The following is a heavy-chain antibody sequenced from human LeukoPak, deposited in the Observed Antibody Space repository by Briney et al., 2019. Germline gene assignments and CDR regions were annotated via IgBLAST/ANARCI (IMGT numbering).Heavy chain of an antibody. V-gene: IGHV1-2*02. D-gene: IGHD4-17*01. CDR3: ARGADYGDYVNWFDP. CDR1: GYTFTGYY. Sequence: ASVKVSCKASGYTFTGYYMHWVRQAPGQGLEWMGWLTPNSGVTNYAQKFQGRVTMTRATSISTAYMELSRLRPDDTAVYYCARGADYGDYVNWFDPWGQGTLVTVSS. CDR2: LTPNSGVT. J-gene: IGHJ5*02.